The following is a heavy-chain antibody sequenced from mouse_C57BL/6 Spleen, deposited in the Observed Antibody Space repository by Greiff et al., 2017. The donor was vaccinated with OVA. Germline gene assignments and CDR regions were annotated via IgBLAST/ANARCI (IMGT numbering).Heavy chain of an antibody. CDR2: ISYDGSN. D-gene: IGHD2-4*01. CDR1: GYSITSGYY. V-gene: IGHV3-6*01. J-gene: IGHJ2*01. CDR3: ARRGDYDGFDY. Sequence: EVKVEESGPGLVKPSQSLSLTCSVTGYSITSGYYWNWIRQFPGNKLEWMGYISYDGSNNYNPSLKNRISITRDTSKNQFFLKLNSVTTEDTATYYCARRGDYDGFDYWGQGTTLTVSS.